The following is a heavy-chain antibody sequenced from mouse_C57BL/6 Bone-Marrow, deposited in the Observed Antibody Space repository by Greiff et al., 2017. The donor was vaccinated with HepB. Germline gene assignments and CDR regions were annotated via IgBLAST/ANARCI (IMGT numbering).Heavy chain of an antibody. CDR3: TTMVTTGYFDY. CDR1: GFNIKDDY. Sequence: DVHLVESGAELVRPGSSVKLSCTASGFNIKDDYMHWVKQRPEQGLEWIGWIDPENGDTEYASKFQGKATITADTSSNTAYLQLSSLTSEDTAVYYCTTMVTTGYFDYWGQGTTLTVSS. V-gene: IGHV14-4*01. J-gene: IGHJ2*01. CDR2: IDPENGDT. D-gene: IGHD2-2*01.